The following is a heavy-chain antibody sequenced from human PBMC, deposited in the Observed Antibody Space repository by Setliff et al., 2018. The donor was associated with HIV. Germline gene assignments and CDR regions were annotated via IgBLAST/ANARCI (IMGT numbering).Heavy chain of an antibody. CDR2: IIPMYNIP. J-gene: IGHJ3*02. CDR3: ARDQTGIAAAAFGGGSAWSDEGFDI. Sequence: GASVKVSCKTSGGTLTNYVITWVRQAPGQGLEWMGIIIPMYNIPTYAQKFQGRVTFTADESTSTAYMVLSSLSSEDTAVYYCARDQTGIAAAAFGGGSAWSDEGFDIWGQGTMVTVSS. CDR1: GGTLTNYV. D-gene: IGHD6-13*01. V-gene: IGHV1-69*13.